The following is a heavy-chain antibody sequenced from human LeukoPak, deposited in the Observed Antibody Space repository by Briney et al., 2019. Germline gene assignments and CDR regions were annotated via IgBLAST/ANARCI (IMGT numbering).Heavy chain of an antibody. CDR3: ARDYSGSYEADNWFDP. J-gene: IGHJ5*02. CDR2: IYTSGST. V-gene: IGHV4-4*07. Sequence: SETLSLTCTVSGGAISSYYWSWIRQPAGKGLEWIGRIYTSGSTNYNPSLKSRVTMSVDTSKNQFSLKLSSVTAADTAVYYCARDYSGSYEADNWFDPWGQGTLVTVSS. D-gene: IGHD1-26*01. CDR1: GGAISSYY.